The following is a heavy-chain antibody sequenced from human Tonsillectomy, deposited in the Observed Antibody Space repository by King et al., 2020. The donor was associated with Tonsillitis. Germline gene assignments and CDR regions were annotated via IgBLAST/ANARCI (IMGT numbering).Heavy chain of an antibody. V-gene: IGHV3-15*01. CDR1: GFIFSNAW. CDR2: IKTKSDSGTT. CDR3: TTGRYGGNHFHY. D-gene: IGHD4-23*01. Sequence: VQLVESGGGLVKPGGSLRLSCAASGFIFSNAWMSWVRQAPGKGLEWVGRIKTKSDSGTTDYAAPVKGRFTISRDDSKKTLYLQMNSLKTEDTGVYYCTTGRYGGNHFHYWGRGTLVTVCS. J-gene: IGHJ4*02.